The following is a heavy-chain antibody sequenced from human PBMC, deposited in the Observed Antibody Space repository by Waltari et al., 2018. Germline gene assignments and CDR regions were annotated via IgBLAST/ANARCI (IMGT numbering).Heavy chain of an antibody. CDR1: GFTFSSYW. J-gene: IGHJ4*02. Sequence: EVQLVESGGGLVQPGGSLRLSCAASGFTFSSYWMSWVRQAPGKGLEWVANIKQDGSEKYYVDSVKGRFTISRDNAKNSLYLQMNSLRAEDTAVYYCASPARSDILTGYKYWGQGTLVTVSS. V-gene: IGHV3-7*01. D-gene: IGHD3-9*01. CDR2: IKQDGSEK. CDR3: ASPARSDILTGYKY.